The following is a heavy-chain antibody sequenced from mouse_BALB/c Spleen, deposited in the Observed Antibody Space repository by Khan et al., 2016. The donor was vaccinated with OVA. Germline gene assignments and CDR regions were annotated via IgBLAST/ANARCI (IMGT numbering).Heavy chain of an antibody. Sequence: VRLQQSGTVLARPGASVMMSCKASGYLFTNYWRHWVKQRPGQGLEWSGGFFTGNNDNNYNQKIKGRAKRTAVTTDSTANREIRSLKNEDSAVDYCARAGSGAFPSWGPRTLLSFSA. D-gene: IGHD3-1*01. J-gene: IGHJ3*01. CDR1: GYLFTNYW. CDR2: FFTGNNDN. CDR3: ARAGSGAFPS. V-gene: IGHV1-5*01.